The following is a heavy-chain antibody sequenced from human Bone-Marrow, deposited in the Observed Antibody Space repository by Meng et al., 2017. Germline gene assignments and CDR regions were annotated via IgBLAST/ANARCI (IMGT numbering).Heavy chain of an antibody. Sequence: VHVVEAGGGLVEPGGSLRLSFAASGFYFDNAWMSWVRQAPGKGLEWVGCIKSNTDGGTAEYAAPVTGRFTISRDDSKSTLYLQMSGLRIDDTGVYYCTWDDKAVSDYWGQGTLVTVSS. V-gene: IGHV3-15*01. CDR1: GFYFDNAW. J-gene: IGHJ4*02. D-gene: IGHD1-26*01. CDR3: TWDDKAVSDY. CDR2: IKSNTDGGTA.